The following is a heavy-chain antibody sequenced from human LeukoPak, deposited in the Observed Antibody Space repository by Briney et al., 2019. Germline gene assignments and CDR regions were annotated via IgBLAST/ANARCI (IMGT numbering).Heavy chain of an antibody. CDR2: ISSSSSTI. CDR1: GFTFSSYS. J-gene: IGHJ4*02. Sequence: GGSLRFSCAASGFTFSSYSMNWVRQAPGKGLEWVSYISSSSSTIYYADSVKGRFTISRDNAKNSLYLQMNSLRAEDTAVYYCARDARKWIQLWLPFAYWGQGTLVTVSS. D-gene: IGHD5-18*01. CDR3: ARDARKWIQLWLPFAY. V-gene: IGHV3-48*04.